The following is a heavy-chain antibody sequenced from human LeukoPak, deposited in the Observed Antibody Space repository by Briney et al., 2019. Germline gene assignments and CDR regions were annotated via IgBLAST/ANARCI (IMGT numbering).Heavy chain of an antibody. J-gene: IGHJ5*02. CDR1: GRVKSNYY. D-gene: IGHD6-6*01. V-gene: IGHV4-59*01. CDR3: ARKKFIAAGGFDP. CDR2: IYYSGST. Sequence: SEPLSLPCTVCGRVKSNYYGSWLRQPPGKGLVWIGYIYYSGSTNYTPSIKSRVTISIDTSKNQFSLKMSSVTAADTAVYYCARKKFIAAGGFDPWGQGTLVTVSS.